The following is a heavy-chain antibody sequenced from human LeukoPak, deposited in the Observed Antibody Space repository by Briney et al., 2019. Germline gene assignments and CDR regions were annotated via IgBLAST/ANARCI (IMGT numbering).Heavy chain of an antibody. CDR1: GFTFSTYA. CDR3: ARWSVATATDY. D-gene: IGHD5-12*01. J-gene: IGHJ4*02. Sequence: PGGSLRLSCAASGFTFSTYAMHWVRQAPGKGLEWVALISYDGTIKYYADSVKGRFTISRDHPKNTLYLQVNSLTAEDTAVYFCARWSVATATDYWGQGTLVTVSS. V-gene: IGHV3-30*04. CDR2: ISYDGTIK.